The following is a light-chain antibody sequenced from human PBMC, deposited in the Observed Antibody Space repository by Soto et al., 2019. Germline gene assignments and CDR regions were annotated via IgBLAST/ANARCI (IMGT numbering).Light chain of an antibody. Sequence: EIVLTQSRAILSLSPGERATLSCRASQSVSSYLAWYQQKPGQAPRLLIYDASNRATGIPARFSGSGSGTDFTLTISSLEPEDFAVYYCQQRSNWPPLFGPGTKADIK. CDR3: QQRSNWPPL. J-gene: IGKJ3*01. CDR1: QSVSSY. CDR2: DAS. V-gene: IGKV3-11*01.